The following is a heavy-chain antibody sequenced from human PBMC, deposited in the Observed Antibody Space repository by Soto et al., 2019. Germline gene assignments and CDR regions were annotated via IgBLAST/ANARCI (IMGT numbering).Heavy chain of an antibody. CDR1: GYTFTSYG. Sequence: QVQLVQSGAEVKKPRASVKVSCKASGYTFTSYGISWVRQAPGQGLEWMGWISAYNGNTNYAQKLQGRVTMTTDTATSTAYMELRSLRSDDTAVYYCARERTGYSSGWYFGWFDPWGQGTLVTVSS. CDR2: ISAYNGNT. J-gene: IGHJ5*02. V-gene: IGHV1-18*01. D-gene: IGHD6-19*01. CDR3: ARERTGYSSGWYFGWFDP.